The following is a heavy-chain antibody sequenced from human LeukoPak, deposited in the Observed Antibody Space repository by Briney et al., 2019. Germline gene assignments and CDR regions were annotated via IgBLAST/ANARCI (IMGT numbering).Heavy chain of an antibody. Sequence: GGSLRLSCAASGFTFSNYAMHWVRQAPGKGLEWVAAISYDGRNKFYPDSVKGRFTISRDNSKNTLYLQMNSLRPEDTAVYYCAKAPHYSDSSGYFDSWGQGTLVTVSS. D-gene: IGHD3-22*01. J-gene: IGHJ4*02. CDR2: ISYDGRNK. CDR1: GFTFSNYA. CDR3: AKAPHYSDSSGYFDS. V-gene: IGHV3-30*04.